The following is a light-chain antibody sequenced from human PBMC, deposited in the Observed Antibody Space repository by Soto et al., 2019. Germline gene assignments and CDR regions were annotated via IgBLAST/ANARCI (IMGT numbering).Light chain of an antibody. CDR1: SSDVGGYKY. CDR3: CSYAGSYTVL. V-gene: IGLV2-11*01. J-gene: IGLJ2*01. Sequence: QSALTQPRSVSGSPGQSVTISCTGTSSDVGGYKYVSWYQQHPGKVPNLIIYDVSERPSGVPDRFSCSKSGNTAALSISGLQAEDEADYYCCSYAGSYTVLFGGGTQLTVL. CDR2: DVS.